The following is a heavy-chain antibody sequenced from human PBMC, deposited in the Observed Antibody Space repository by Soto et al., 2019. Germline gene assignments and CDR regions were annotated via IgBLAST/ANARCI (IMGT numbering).Heavy chain of an antibody. D-gene: IGHD2-2*01. CDR2: IYFTGKT. Sequence: SETRSLTCSFSVCSILDLLYYWSLIRQLPGNCLELMGFIYFTGKTNYNPSFESRLSMSVDISRSQLSLRLTSVTAADTAVYFCEKDPSPQPNPAVNKGWLDQWGPGTMVNVSS. CDR1: VCSILDLLYY. J-gene: IGHJ5*02. CDR3: EKDPSPQPNPAVNKGWLDQ. V-gene: IGHV4-31*03.